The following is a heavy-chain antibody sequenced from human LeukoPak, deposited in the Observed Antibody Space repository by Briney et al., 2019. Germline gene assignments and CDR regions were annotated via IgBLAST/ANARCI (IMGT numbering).Heavy chain of an antibody. CDR1: GFTFSSYG. Sequence: GGSLRPSCAASGFTFSSYGMHWVRQAPGKGLEWVAFIRYDGSNKYYADSVKGRFTISGDNSKNTLYLQMNSLRAEDTAVYYCAKDSESYGSGSYFIYYFDYWGQGTLVTVSS. V-gene: IGHV3-30*02. D-gene: IGHD3-10*01. J-gene: IGHJ4*02. CDR3: AKDSESYGSGSYFIYYFDY. CDR2: IRYDGSNK.